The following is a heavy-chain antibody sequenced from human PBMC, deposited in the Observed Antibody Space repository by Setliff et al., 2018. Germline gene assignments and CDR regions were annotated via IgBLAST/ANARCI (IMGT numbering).Heavy chain of an antibody. J-gene: IGHJ4*01. Sequence: SETLSLTCGVSGYSIGSGHFWGWIRQPPGKGLEWLGNIFHSGSTYYNPTLNSRVTMSVDTSKNQFSLMLTSVTAADTAVYYCRFWSGYYKNDYWGQGTLVTVSS. CDR2: IFHSGST. CDR3: RFWSGYYKNDY. CDR1: GYSIGSGHF. D-gene: IGHD3-3*01. V-gene: IGHV4-38-2*01.